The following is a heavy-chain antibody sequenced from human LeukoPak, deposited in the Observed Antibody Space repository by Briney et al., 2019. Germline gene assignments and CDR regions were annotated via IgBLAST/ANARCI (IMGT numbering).Heavy chain of an antibody. Sequence: PSETLSLTCTVSGGSISSSSYYWGWIRQPPGKGLEWIGSIYYSGSTYYNPSLKSRVTISVDTSKNQFSLKLSSVTAADTAVYYCARAIPHYGVGSNLSPRNWFDPWGQGTLVTVSS. CDR3: ARAIPHYGVGSNLSPRNWFDP. CDR2: IYYSGST. V-gene: IGHV4-39*07. D-gene: IGHD4-17*01. J-gene: IGHJ5*02. CDR1: GGSISSSSYY.